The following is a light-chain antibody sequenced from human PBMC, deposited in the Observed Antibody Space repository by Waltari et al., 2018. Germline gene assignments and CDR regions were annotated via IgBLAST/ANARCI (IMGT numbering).Light chain of an antibody. J-gene: IGLJ2*01. CDR2: EDT. V-gene: IGLV3-10*01. Sequence: SYELTQPPSVSVSPGQTATITCSGDLLTKKFTYWYQQKSGQAPVMVIYEDTKRLSAIPERFSGYSSWTTAALTITGAQVEDEADYYCYSTDIFRSERGVFGGGTKLLVL. CDR1: LLTKKF. CDR3: YSTDIFRSERGV.